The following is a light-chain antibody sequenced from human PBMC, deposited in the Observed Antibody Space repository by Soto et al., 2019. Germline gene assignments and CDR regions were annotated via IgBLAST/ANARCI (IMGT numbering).Light chain of an antibody. CDR1: QNIVNY. J-gene: IGKJ4*01. Sequence: DVQLTQSPSTLSASVGDRVAITCQASQNIVNYLNWFQHRPGKAPQLLISDASHLEPGVPSRFSGHRSGTDFTLIINNLQPEDFATYYCQQYEELPLTFGGGTRV. CDR3: QQYEELPLT. V-gene: IGKV1-33*01. CDR2: DAS.